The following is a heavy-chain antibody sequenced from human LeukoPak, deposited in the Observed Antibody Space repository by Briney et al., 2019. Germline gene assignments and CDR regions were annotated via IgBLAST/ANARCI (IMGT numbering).Heavy chain of an antibody. J-gene: IGHJ4*02. Sequence: ASVKVSRKASGYSFSGHYIHWVRQAPGQGLEWMGQINPNSAASHYAQKFQDRVTMTSDTSINMAYMELRSLRSDDTAVYYCARDFYGSRPGAFDYWGQGTLITVSS. D-gene: IGHD3-10*01. V-gene: IGHV1-2*06. CDR1: GYSFSGHY. CDR3: ARDFYGSRPGAFDY. CDR2: INPNSAAS.